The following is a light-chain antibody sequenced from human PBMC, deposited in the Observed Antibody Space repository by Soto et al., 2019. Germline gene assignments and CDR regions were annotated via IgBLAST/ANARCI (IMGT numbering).Light chain of an antibody. Sequence: QSVLTQPASVSGSPGQSITISCTGTSSDVGSYNLVSWYQQHPGKAPKLMIYEGSKRPSGVSNRFSGSKSGNTASLTISGLQAEDEAYYYCCSYAGSSTFLYVFGTGTKLTVL. CDR1: SSDVGSYNL. CDR3: CSYAGSSTFLYV. V-gene: IGLV2-23*03. J-gene: IGLJ1*01. CDR2: EGS.